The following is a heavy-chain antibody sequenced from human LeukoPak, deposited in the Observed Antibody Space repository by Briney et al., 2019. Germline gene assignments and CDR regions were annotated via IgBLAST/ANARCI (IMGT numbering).Heavy chain of an antibody. CDR1: GFTFSDYY. J-gene: IGHJ4*02. V-gene: IGHV3-11*01. D-gene: IGHD1-26*01. CDR3: ARRRDSGSLQHFDY. CDR2: ISSSGTTI. Sequence: PGGSLRLSCAASGFTFSDYYMSWIRQAPGKGLEWVSYISSSGTTIYYADSVKGRFTISRDNAKNSLYLQMNSLRAEDTAVYYCARRRDSGSLQHFDYWGQGTLVTVSS.